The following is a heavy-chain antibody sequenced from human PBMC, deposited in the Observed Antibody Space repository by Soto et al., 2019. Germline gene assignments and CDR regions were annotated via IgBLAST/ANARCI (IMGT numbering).Heavy chain of an antibody. D-gene: IGHD6-6*01. CDR1: GGSISSYY. Sequence: PSETLSLTCTVSGGSISSYYWSWIRQPPGKGLEWIGYIYYSGSTNYNPSLKSRVTISVDTSKNQFSLKLSSVTAADTAVYYCARLAARIGFGDYYYYMDVWGKGTTVTVS. V-gene: IGHV4-59*08. J-gene: IGHJ6*03. CDR2: IYYSGST. CDR3: ARLAARIGFGDYYYYMDV.